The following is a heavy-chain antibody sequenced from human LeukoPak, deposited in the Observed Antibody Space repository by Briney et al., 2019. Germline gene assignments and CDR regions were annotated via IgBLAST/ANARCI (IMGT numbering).Heavy chain of an antibody. Sequence: GGSLRLSCAASGFTFSSYAMSWVRQAPGKGLEWVSALTFGGDATWYADSVKGRFTISRDNSKNTLYLQMNSLRAEDTAVYYCAKDAYTSGPYYFDYWGQGTLVTVSS. D-gene: IGHD2-8*02. CDR2: LTFGGDAT. CDR1: GFTFSSYA. J-gene: IGHJ4*02. V-gene: IGHV3-23*01. CDR3: AKDAYTSGPYYFDY.